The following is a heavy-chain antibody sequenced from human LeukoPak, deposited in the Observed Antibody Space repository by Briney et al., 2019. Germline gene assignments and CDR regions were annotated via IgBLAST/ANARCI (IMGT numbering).Heavy chain of an antibody. D-gene: IGHD5-12*01. CDR3: ARLGMVATSGPYYGMDV. CDR2: IYPGDSDT. V-gene: IGHV5-51*01. J-gene: IGHJ6*02. CDR1: GYSFTSYW. Sequence: GESLKISCKGSGYSFTSYWIGWVRQMPGKGLEWMGIIYPGDSDTRYSPSFQGQVTISADKSISTAYLQWSSLKASDTAMCYCARLGMVATSGPYYGMDVWGQGTTVTVSS.